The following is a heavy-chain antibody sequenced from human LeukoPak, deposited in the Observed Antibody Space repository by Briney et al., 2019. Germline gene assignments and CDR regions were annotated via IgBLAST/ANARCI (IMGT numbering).Heavy chain of an antibody. V-gene: IGHV1-24*01. D-gene: IGHD3-22*01. CDR2: FDPEDGET. CDR1: GYTLTELS. J-gene: IGHJ4*02. Sequence: ASVKVSCKVSGYTLTELSMHWVRQAPGKGLEWMGGFDPEDGETIYAQKFQGRVTMTEDTSTDTAYMELSSLRSEDTAVYYCATDLPEKYYYDSSGFGRSLADWGQGTLVTVSS. CDR3: ATDLPEKYYYDSSGFGRSLAD.